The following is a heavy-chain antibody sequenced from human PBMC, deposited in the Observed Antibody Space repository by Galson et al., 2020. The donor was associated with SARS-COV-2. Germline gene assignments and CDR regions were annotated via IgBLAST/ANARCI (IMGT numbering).Heavy chain of an antibody. CDR2: IYSGGST. CDR3: ARDFRPPSTVVSGFGSAFDI. CDR1: GFTVSSNY. V-gene: IGHV3-53*01. D-gene: IGHD4-17*01. J-gene: IGHJ3*02. Sequence: GGSLRLSCAAYGFTVSSNYMSWVRQAPGKGLEWVSVIYSGGSTYYADSVKGRFTISRDNSKNTLYLQMNSLRAEDTAVYYCARDFRPPSTVVSGFGSAFDIWGQGTMVTVSS.